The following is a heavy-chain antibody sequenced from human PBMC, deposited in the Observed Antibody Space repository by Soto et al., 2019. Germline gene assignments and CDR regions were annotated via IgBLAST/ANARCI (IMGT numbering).Heavy chain of an antibody. J-gene: IGHJ4*02. V-gene: IGHV3-23*01. CDR3: AKQFGQNFDY. CDR1: GFTFSTQA. D-gene: IGHD3-16*01. CDR2: XTNTGGST. Sequence: EVQLLESGGGLVQPGGSLRLSCAGSGFTFSTQALTWVRQAPGKGLXXXXXXXGXGGXTNTGGSTNYADSVKGRFTISRDNSKDTLYLQMNNLRAEDTAVYYCAKQFGQNFDYWGQGTLVTVSS.